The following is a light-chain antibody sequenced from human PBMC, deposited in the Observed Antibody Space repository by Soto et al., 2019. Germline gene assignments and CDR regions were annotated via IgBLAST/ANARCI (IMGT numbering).Light chain of an antibody. CDR1: QFVSTN. V-gene: IGKV3-15*01. Sequence: EVVMTQSPATLSVSPGERATLSCRASQFVSTNLAWYQQKPGQAPRLLIYSASTRATGIPARFSGSGSGTEFTLTISSLQSEDSAVYYCQQFNNWPPLTFGGGTKVESK. J-gene: IGKJ4*01. CDR2: SAS. CDR3: QQFNNWPPLT.